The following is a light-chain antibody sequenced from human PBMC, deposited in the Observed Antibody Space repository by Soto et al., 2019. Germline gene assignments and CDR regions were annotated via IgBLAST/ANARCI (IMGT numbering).Light chain of an antibody. Sequence: QPVLTQPASVSGSPGQSVTISCTGTSSDVGGYNYVSWYQQHPGKAPKVMIYEVSKRPSGVPDRFSGSKSGNTASLTVSGLQAEDEADYYCSSYGGRNNLLFGGGTKVTVL. CDR1: SSDVGGYNY. J-gene: IGLJ2*01. V-gene: IGLV2-8*01. CDR3: SSYGGRNNLL. CDR2: EVS.